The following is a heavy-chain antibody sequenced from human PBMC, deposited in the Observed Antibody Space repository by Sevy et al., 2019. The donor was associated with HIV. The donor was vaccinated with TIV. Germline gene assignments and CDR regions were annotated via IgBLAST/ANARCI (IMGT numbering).Heavy chain of an antibody. D-gene: IGHD2-2*01. V-gene: IGHV4-30-4*01. Sequence: SETLSLTCTVSGGSISSGDYYWSWIRQSPGKGLEWIGYTYYSGTTYYNPSLKSRVTMSVDTSKNQFSLKLSSVTAADTAVYFCVRYCISTSPHNWFDPWGQGTLVTVSS. CDR1: GGSISSGDYY. CDR3: VRYCISTSPHNWFDP. J-gene: IGHJ5*02. CDR2: TYYSGTT.